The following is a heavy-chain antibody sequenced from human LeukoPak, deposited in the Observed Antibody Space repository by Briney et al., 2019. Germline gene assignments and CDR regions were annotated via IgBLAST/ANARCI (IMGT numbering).Heavy chain of an antibody. Sequence: SETLSLTCTVSGYSISSGSYWGWIRQPPGKGLEWIGNIYHSGSTYYNPSLKSRVTISVDTSKNQFSLKLSSVTAADTAVHYCVRVHVNSSYYFGDAFDIWGQGTMVTVSS. D-gene: IGHD3-22*01. CDR2: IYHSGST. CDR1: GYSISSGSY. CDR3: VRVHVNSSYYFGDAFDI. V-gene: IGHV4-38-2*02. J-gene: IGHJ3*02.